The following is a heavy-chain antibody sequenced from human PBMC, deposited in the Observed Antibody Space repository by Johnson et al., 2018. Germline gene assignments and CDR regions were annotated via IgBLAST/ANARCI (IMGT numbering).Heavy chain of an antibody. Sequence: EVQLVESGGGLVQPGGSXRLSCAASGFTFSSYAMSWVRQAPGKGLEWVSAISGSGGSTYYADSVKGRLTISRDNSKNTLYRQMNSLRAEDTAVYYCAKPLRGRITGTTAYYYYGMDVWGQGTTVTVSS. CDR3: AKPLRGRITGTTAYYYYGMDV. V-gene: IGHV3-23*04. CDR2: ISGSGGST. CDR1: GFTFSSYA. J-gene: IGHJ6*02. D-gene: IGHD1-14*01.